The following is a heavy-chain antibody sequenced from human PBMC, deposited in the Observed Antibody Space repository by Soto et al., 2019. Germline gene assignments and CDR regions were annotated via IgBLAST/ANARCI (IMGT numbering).Heavy chain of an antibody. Sequence: QVQLVESGGGVVQPGRSLRLSCAASGFTFSSYGMHWVRQAPGKGLEWVAVISYDGSNKYYADSVKGRFTISRDNSKNTLYLQMNSLRAEDTAVYYCAKISRGGHLPRVIGSSFDYWGQGTLVTVSS. V-gene: IGHV3-30*18. J-gene: IGHJ4*02. CDR1: GFTFSSYG. D-gene: IGHD3-16*02. CDR2: ISYDGSNK. CDR3: AKISRGGHLPRVIGSSFDY.